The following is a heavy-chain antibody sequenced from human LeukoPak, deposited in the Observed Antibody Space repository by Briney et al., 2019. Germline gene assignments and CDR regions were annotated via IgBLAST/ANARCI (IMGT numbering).Heavy chain of an antibody. CDR1: GGSISLYY. Sequence: SETLSITCTVSGGSISLYYWNWIRQPVGKGLEWIGRIFTSGITNYNPSLKSRVTMSVDTSKSQFSLALSSVTAADTAVYYCAREISGSYYNPLGYMDVWGKGTTVTVSS. CDR2: IFTSGIT. J-gene: IGHJ6*03. CDR3: AREISGSYYNPLGYMDV. D-gene: IGHD3-10*01. V-gene: IGHV4-4*07.